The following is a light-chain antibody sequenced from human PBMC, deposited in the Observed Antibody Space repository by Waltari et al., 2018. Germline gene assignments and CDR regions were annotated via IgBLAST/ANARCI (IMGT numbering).Light chain of an antibody. CDR2: EVL. CDR1: YSNVGIYDL. CDR3: CSYASSSPRLI. V-gene: IGLV2-23*02. Sequence: QSALTPPASVSGSLGQSISISCSGPYSNVGIYDLVSWYHQRPGEAPKLLIYEVLKRPSGISNRFSGSKSGNAASLTISALQPEDEGTYYCCSYASSSPRLIFGGGTELSVL. J-gene: IGLJ2*01.